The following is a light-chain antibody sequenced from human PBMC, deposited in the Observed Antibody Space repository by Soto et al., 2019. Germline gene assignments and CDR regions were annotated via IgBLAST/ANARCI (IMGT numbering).Light chain of an antibody. CDR1: SSDVGGYNF. CDR3: SSYTDTTTLGVV. V-gene: IGLV2-14*01. J-gene: IGLJ3*02. Sequence: QSALTQPASVSGSLGQSITITCTGSSSDVGGYNFVSWYQQHPGKAPRILISEATKRPSGVSDRFSGSKSGNTASLTISGLQADDEADYHCSSYTDTTTLGVVFGGGTKLTVL. CDR2: EAT.